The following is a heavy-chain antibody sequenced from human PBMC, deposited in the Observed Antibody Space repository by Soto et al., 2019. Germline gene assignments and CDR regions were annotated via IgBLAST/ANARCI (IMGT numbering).Heavy chain of an antibody. V-gene: IGHV1-18*01. CDR3: ARAGELLWFGELSPYYMDV. J-gene: IGHJ6*03. Sequence: QVQLVQSGAEVKKPGASVKVSCKASGYTFTSYGISWVRQAPGQGLEWMGWISAYNGNTNYAQKLQGRVTMTTDTSTSTAYMEVRSLRSDDTAVYYCARAGELLWFGELSPYYMDVWGKGTTVTVSS. D-gene: IGHD3-10*01. CDR2: ISAYNGNT. CDR1: GYTFTSYG.